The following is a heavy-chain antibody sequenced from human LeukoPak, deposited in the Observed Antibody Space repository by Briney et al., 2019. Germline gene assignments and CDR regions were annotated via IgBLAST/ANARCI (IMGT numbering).Heavy chain of an antibody. CDR1: GFTFSSYG. J-gene: IGHJ3*02. V-gene: IGHV3-30*02. CDR3: AKDLILRIAAAGMAFDI. CDR2: IRYDGSNK. D-gene: IGHD6-13*01. Sequence: GGSLRLSCAASGFTFSSYGMHWVRQAPGKGLEWVAFIRYDGSNKYYADSVKGRFTISRDNSKNTLYLQMNSLRAEDTAVYYCAKDLILRIAAAGMAFDIWGQGTMVTVSS.